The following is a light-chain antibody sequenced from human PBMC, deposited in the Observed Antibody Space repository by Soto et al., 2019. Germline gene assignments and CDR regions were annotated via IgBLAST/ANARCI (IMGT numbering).Light chain of an antibody. J-gene: IGKJ1*01. CDR1: QGISNY. CDR3: QLYNSYWT. Sequence: DIQMTQSPSSLSASVGDRVTITCRASQGISNYLAWYQQKPGKVPKLLIYAASTLQSGVPSRFSGSGSGTEFTLTISSLQPDDFATYYCQLYNSYWTFGQGTKVDIK. V-gene: IGKV1-27*01. CDR2: AAS.